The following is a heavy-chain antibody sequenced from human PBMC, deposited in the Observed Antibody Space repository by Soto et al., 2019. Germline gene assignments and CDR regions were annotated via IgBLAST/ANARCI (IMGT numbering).Heavy chain of an antibody. CDR3: AKDAVGYSSSSWFDP. D-gene: IGHD6-13*01. J-gene: IGHJ5*02. CDR2: ISYDGSNK. CDR1: GFTFISYG. Sequence: PGGSLRLSCAASGFTFISYGMHWVRQAPGKGLEWVAVISYDGSNKYYADSVKGRFTISRDNSKNTLYLQMNSLRAEDTAVYYCAKDAVGYSSSSWFDPWGQGTLVTVSS. V-gene: IGHV3-30*18.